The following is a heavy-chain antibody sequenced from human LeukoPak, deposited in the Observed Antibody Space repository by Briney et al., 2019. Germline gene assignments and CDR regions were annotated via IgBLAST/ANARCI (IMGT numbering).Heavy chain of an antibody. Sequence: PSETLSLTCTVSGGSISSYYWSWIRQPPGKGLEWIGYIYYSGSTNYNPSLKSRVTISVDTSKNQFSLKLSSVTAADTAVYYCARDSGSFWSGYPFDYWGRGTLVTVSS. CDR3: ARDSGSFWSGYPFDY. J-gene: IGHJ4*02. D-gene: IGHD3-3*01. CDR2: IYYSGST. V-gene: IGHV4-59*12. CDR1: GGSISSYY.